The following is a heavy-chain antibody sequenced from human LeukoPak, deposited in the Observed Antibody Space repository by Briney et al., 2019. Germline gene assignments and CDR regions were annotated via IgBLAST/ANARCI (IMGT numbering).Heavy chain of an antibody. J-gene: IGHJ4*02. D-gene: IGHD3-22*01. CDR1: TGSMPTYY. CDR3: ARLVYDTSDYYYFDH. CDR2: IWNSGIT. V-gene: IGHV4-59*08. Sequence: SSETLSLICTVSTGSMPTYYWSWIRQPPGKGLEWIGFIWNSGITNYNPSLKSRITISADTSKNQFSLKLSSVTAADTAVYYCARLVYDTSDYYYFDHWGQGTLVTVSS.